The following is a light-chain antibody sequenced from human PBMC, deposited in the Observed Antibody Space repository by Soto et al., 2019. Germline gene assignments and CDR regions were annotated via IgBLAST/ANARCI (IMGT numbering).Light chain of an antibody. J-gene: IGLJ2*01. CDR1: SSNIGSNY. CDR3: AAWDDSLSALV. Sequence: QSVLTQPPSASGTPGQRVTISCSGSSSNIGSNYVYWYQQLPGTAPKLLIYRNNQRPSGVPDRFSGSKSGTSASLAISGLRSEDAADYYCAAWDDSLSALVFGGGTKLTVL. V-gene: IGLV1-47*01. CDR2: RNN.